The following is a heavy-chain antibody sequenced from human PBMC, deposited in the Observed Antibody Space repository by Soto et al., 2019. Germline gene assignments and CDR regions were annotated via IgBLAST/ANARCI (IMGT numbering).Heavy chain of an antibody. D-gene: IGHD6-6*01. Sequence: SGGSLRLSCAASGFTFSSYGIHWVRQAPGKGLEWVALIWYDGSNEYYTDSVKGRFTISRDNSKSTLYLQMNGLRAEDTAVYYCARERGSVAAFDSWGQGTLVTVSS. CDR2: IWYDGSNE. V-gene: IGHV3-33*01. J-gene: IGHJ4*02. CDR1: GFTFSSYG. CDR3: ARERGSVAAFDS.